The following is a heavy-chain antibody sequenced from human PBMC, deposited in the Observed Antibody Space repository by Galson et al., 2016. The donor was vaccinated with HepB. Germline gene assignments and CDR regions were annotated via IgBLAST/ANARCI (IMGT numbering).Heavy chain of an antibody. J-gene: IGHJ4*02. CDR3: AREAHAYIDF. V-gene: IGHV4-59*11. CDR2: ISYNGDT. Sequence: SETLSLTCAISNGSISTHSWSWIRQSPGKELERIGNISYNGDTIYNPSLESRVTISVDTSKNQFSLGLTSVTAADTAMYYCAREAHAYIDFWGQGTQVTVSS. CDR1: NGSISTHS.